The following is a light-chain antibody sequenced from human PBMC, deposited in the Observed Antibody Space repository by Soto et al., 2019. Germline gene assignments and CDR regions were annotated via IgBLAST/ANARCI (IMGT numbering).Light chain of an antibody. CDR3: QSYDRSLSGVV. CDR2: GNV. Sequence: QSVLTQPPSVSGAPGQRVAISCTGSSSNIGAGYGVHWFQQLPGTAPKLLIFGNVNRPSGVPDRFSGSQSGTSASLAITGLQAEDEADYYCQSYDRSLSGVVFGGGTKLTVL. V-gene: IGLV1-40*01. CDR1: SSNIGAGYG. J-gene: IGLJ2*01.